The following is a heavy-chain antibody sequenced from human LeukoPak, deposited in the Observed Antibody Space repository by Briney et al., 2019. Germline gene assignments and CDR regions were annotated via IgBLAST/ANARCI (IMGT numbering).Heavy chain of an antibody. Sequence: PSETLSLTCTVSGGSSSSSGYYWGWIRQPPGKGLEWIASIYYSGSTYYNPSLKSRVTISVDTSKNQLSLKLSSLTAADTAVYYCARHEYSGSYYGLSWFDPWGQGTLVTVSP. D-gene: IGHD1-26*01. CDR1: GGSSSSSGYY. CDR2: IYYSGST. CDR3: ARHEYSGSYYGLSWFDP. J-gene: IGHJ5*02. V-gene: IGHV4-39*01.